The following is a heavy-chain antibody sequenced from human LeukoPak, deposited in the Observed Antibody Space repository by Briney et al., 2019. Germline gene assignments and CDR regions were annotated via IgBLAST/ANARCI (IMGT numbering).Heavy chain of an antibody. CDR3: AREYYDSSGPFDY. Sequence: SVKVSCKASGGTFSSYAISWVRQAPGQGLEWMGRIIPIRGIANYAQKFQGRVTITADKSTSTAYMELSSLRSEDTAVYYCAREYYDSSGPFDYWGQGTLVTVSS. V-gene: IGHV1-69*04. CDR1: GGTFSSYA. CDR2: IIPIRGIA. D-gene: IGHD3-22*01. J-gene: IGHJ4*02.